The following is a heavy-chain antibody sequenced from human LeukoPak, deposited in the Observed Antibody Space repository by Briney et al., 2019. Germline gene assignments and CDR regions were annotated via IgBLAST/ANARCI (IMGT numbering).Heavy chain of an antibody. CDR2: INHSGST. CDR1: GGSFSGCY. Sequence: PSETLSLTCAVYGGSFSGCYWSWIRQPPGKGLEWIGEINHSGSTNYNPSLKSRVTISVDTSKNQFSLKLSSVTAADTAVYYCARVEVVVIDHDAFDIWGQGTMVTVSS. J-gene: IGHJ3*02. V-gene: IGHV4-34*01. CDR3: ARVEVVVIDHDAFDI. D-gene: IGHD3-22*01.